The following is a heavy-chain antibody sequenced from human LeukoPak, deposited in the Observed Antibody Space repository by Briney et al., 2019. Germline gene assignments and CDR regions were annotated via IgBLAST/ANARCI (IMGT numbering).Heavy chain of an antibody. CDR2: IKQDESEK. CDR1: GFTFSSYA. Sequence: GGSLRLSCAASGFTFSSYAMSWVRQAPGKGLEWVANIKQDESEKYYVDSVKGRFTISRDNAKNSLYLQMNSLRAEDTAVYYCARVEDYGILTGFDYWGQGTLVTVSS. J-gene: IGHJ4*02. D-gene: IGHD3-9*01. CDR3: ARVEDYGILTGFDY. V-gene: IGHV3-7*01.